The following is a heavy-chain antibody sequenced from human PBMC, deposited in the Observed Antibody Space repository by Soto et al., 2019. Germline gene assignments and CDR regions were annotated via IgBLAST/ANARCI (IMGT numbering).Heavy chain of an antibody. D-gene: IGHD4-17*01. CDR3: AHYHYGDEGFRRWFDP. CDR2: IYFNGNI. J-gene: IGHJ5*02. CDR1: GGSLTSGGSC. V-gene: IGHV4-31*03. Sequence: QVQLQESGPGLVKPSETLSLTCSVSGGSLTSGGSCWSWIRQHPGKGLEWIGYIYFNGNIYYNPSLRSRVTVSVDTSKNQFSLKLRSVSAADTAVYFCAHYHYGDEGFRRWFDPWGQGILVTVSS.